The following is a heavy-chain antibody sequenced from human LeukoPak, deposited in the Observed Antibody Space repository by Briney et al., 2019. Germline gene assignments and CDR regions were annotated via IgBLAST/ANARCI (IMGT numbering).Heavy chain of an antibody. CDR1: GFTFSSYG. J-gene: IGHJ4*02. V-gene: IGHV3-30*02. CDR2: IRYDGSNK. D-gene: IGHD1-26*01. CDR3: AKGPKSVGATTSVDY. Sequence: GGSLRLSCAASGFTFSSYGMHWGRQAPGKGLEWGAFIRYDGSNKYYADSVNGRFTISRDNSKNTLYLQMNSLRAEDTAVYYCAKGPKSVGATTSVDYWGQGTLVTVSS.